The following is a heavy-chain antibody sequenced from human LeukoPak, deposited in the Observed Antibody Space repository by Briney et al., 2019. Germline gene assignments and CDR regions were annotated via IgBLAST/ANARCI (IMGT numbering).Heavy chain of an antibody. V-gene: IGHV3-23*01. J-gene: IGHJ3*02. Sequence: QSGGSLRLSCAASGFTFSSYSMNWVRQAPGKGLKWVSLISGSGDSTYYADSVKGRFTISRDNSKNTLYLQMNSLRAEDTAEYYCAKEVSSPHAFDIWGQGTMVTVSS. CDR3: AKEVSSPHAFDI. CDR1: GFTFSSYS. CDR2: ISGSGDST.